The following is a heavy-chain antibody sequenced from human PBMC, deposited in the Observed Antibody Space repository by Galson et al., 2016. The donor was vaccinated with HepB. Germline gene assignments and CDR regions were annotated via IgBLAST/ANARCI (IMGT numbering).Heavy chain of an antibody. CDR2: IYSGAST. J-gene: IGHJ4*02. CDR3: ARDKMRWLQLVYFLDH. Sequence: SLRLSCAASGFTVSRNDMSWVHQAPGKGLEWVSVIYSGASTYYADSVKGRFTISRDSSKNTLYLQMNSLRAEDTAVYYCARDKMRWLQLVYFLDHWGQGTLVTVSS. D-gene: IGHD5-24*01. V-gene: IGHV3-53*01. CDR1: GFTVSRND.